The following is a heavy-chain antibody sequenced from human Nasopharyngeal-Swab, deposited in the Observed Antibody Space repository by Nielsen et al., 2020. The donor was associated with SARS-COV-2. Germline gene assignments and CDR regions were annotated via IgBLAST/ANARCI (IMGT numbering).Heavy chain of an antibody. J-gene: IGHJ6*03. Sequence: SETLSLTCTVSGGSISSSSYYWGWIRQPPGKGLEWIGSIYYSGSTYYNPSLKSRVTISVDTSKNQFSLKLSSVTAADTAVYYCARLTGLLWFGEPTYMDVWGKGTTVTVSS. CDR1: GGSISSSSYY. D-gene: IGHD3-10*01. CDR3: ARLTGLLWFGEPTYMDV. V-gene: IGHV4-39*01. CDR2: IYYSGST.